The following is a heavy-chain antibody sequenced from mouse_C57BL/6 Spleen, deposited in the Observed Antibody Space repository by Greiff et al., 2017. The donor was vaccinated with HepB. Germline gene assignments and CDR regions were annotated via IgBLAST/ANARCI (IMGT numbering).Heavy chain of an antibody. CDR2: ISYDGSN. CDR1: GYSITSGYY. V-gene: IGHV3-6*01. D-gene: IGHD3-1*01. Sequence: EVKLMESGPGLVKPSQSLSLTCSVTGYSITSGYYWNWIRQFPGNKLEWMGYISYDGSNNYNPSLKNRISITRDTSKNQFFLKLNSVTTEDTATYYCARAGYGYAMDYWGQGTSVTVSS. J-gene: IGHJ4*01. CDR3: ARAGYGYAMDY.